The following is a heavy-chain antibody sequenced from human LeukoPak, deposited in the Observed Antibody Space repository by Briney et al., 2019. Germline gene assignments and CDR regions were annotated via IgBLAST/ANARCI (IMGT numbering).Heavy chain of an antibody. D-gene: IGHD5-18*01. CDR1: GGSISSYY. CDR3: ARFWYSYGYGFSSSDAFDI. J-gene: IGHJ3*02. CDR2: IYYSGST. Sequence: SETLSLTCTVSGGSISSYYWSWIRQPPGKGLEWIGYIYYSGSTNYNPSLKSRVTISVDTSKNQFSLKLSSVTAADTAVYYCARFWYSYGYGFSSSDAFDIWGQGTMVTVSS. V-gene: IGHV4-59*08.